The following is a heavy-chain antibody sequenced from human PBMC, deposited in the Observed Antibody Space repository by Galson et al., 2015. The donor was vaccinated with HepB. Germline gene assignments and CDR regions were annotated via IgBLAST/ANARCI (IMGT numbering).Heavy chain of an antibody. CDR1: GFTFSSYG. CDR3: AKDRLRGGPYYYYGMDV. J-gene: IGHJ6*02. Sequence: SLRLSCAASGFTFSSYGMHWVRQAPGKGLEWVAVISYDGSNKYYADSVKGRFTISRDNSKNTLYLQMNSLRAEDTAVYYCAKDRLRGGPYYYYGMDVWGQGTTVTVSS. V-gene: IGHV3-30*18. CDR2: ISYDGSNK. D-gene: IGHD3-16*01.